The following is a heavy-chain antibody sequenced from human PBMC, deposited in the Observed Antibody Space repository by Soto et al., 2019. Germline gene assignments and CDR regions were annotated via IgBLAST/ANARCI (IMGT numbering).Heavy chain of an antibody. D-gene: IGHD6-13*01. Sequence: PGGSLRLSCAASGFTFSTYSMHWVRQAPGKGLEWVSYISSASSTIDYADSVKGRFTMSRDNGKNSLYLQMNTLRAEDTAVYYCARAGNSSSYDYWGQGTLVTVSS. V-gene: IGHV3-48*01. J-gene: IGHJ4*02. CDR2: ISSASSTI. CDR3: ARAGNSSSYDY. CDR1: GFTFSTYS.